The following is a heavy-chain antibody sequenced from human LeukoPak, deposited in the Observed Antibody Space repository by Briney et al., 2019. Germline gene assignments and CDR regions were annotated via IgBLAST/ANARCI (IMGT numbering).Heavy chain of an antibody. V-gene: IGHV4-39*07. CDR3: ARGAAVRGVIPSYWYFDL. J-gene: IGHJ2*01. D-gene: IGHD3-10*01. CDR2: IYTTGST. CDR1: GGSISSSSYY. Sequence: SETLSLTCTVSGGSISSSSYYWGWIRQPPGKGLEWIGSIYTTGSTNYNPSLKSRVTISVDTSKNQFSLKVNSVTAADTAVYYCARGAAVRGVIPSYWYFDLWGRGTLVTVSS.